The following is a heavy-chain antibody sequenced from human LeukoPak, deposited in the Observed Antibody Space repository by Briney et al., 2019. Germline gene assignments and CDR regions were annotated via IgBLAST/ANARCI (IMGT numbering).Heavy chain of an antibody. J-gene: IGHJ4*02. CDR3: AKRADDYSVGGGDY. V-gene: IGHV5-51*01. CDR1: GYGFSSYW. CDR2: IYSGDSDT. Sequence: GASLQISCHGSGYGFSSYWIGWVRQMPGKGLEWMGMIYSGDSDTTYSPSFQGQVTISVDKSITTAYLQWSSLKASDTAMYYCAKRADDYSVGGGDYWGQGTRVTVSS. D-gene: IGHD4-11*01.